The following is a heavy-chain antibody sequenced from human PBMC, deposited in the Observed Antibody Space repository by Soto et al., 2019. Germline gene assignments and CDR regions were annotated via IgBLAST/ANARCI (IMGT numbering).Heavy chain of an antibody. CDR1: GFTVNSYY. CDR2: TNTGGTT. CDR3: AKGDGFILAV. Sequence: EVQVLATGGGLIQPGGSLRLSCAASGFTVNSYYMSWVRQAPGEGLQWVSITNTGGTTYYADAVKGRFTDSRNNSKNTLYLQVNSLRAEDTAVYYCAKGDGFILAVWGQGTTVSVSS. J-gene: IGHJ6*02. V-gene: IGHV3-53*02. D-gene: IGHD1-26*01.